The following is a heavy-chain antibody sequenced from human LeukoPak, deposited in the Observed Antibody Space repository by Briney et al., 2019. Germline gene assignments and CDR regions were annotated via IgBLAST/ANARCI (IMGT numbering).Heavy chain of an antibody. J-gene: IGHJ5*02. V-gene: IGHV4-59*01. D-gene: IGHD2-2*01. Sequence: SETLSLTCTGSGGSISSYYWSWIRQPPGKGLEWIGYIYYSGSTYYNPSLKSRVTISVDTSKNQFSLKLSSVTAADTAVYYCAIKRGYCSSTSCYNWFDPWGQGTLVTVSS. CDR3: AIKRGYCSSTSCYNWFDP. CDR2: IYYSGST. CDR1: GGSISSYY.